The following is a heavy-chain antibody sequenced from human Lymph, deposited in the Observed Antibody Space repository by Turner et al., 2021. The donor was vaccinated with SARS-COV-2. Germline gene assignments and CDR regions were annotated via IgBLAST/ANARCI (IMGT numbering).Heavy chain of an antibody. J-gene: IGHJ2*01. CDR3: ASRITMIVGTDTQIWYFDL. CDR2: IYYRGST. CDR1: AGSISSRSYY. D-gene: IGHD3-22*01. Sequence: QLHLQESGPGLAKLSETLSLPWTVSAGSISSRSYYWGWIRQPPGKGLERIGSIYYRGSTYYNPSVKSRVTISGDTSKNQLSLKMSSVTAADTAVYYCASRITMIVGTDTQIWYFDLWGRGTLVTVSS. V-gene: IGHV4-39*01.